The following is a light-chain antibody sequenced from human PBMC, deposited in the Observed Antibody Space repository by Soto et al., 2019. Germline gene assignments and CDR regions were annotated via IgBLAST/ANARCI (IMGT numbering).Light chain of an antibody. Sequence: EIVLTQAPSTKSVSPVGRAIISGKASQSVSILLAWYQQKPGQAPRLLIHGATTRATGIPARFSGSGSGTEFTLTISSLQSEDFAVYYCQLYNNWPRTSAQGTKVDIK. CDR2: GAT. CDR1: QSVSIL. J-gene: IGKJ1*01. V-gene: IGKV3-15*01. CDR3: QLYNNWPRT.